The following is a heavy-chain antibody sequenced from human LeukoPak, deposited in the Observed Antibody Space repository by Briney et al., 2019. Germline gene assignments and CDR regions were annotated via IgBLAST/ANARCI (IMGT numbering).Heavy chain of an antibody. CDR1: GYTFIDYY. J-gene: IGHJ3*02. Sequence: ASVKISCKASGYTFIDYYIHWVQQARGKGLEGMGRVDPEDGEALYAEKFPGRLTITADRSTTTAYMELSSLRSEDTAVYYCATKSTTTVGAFDIWGQGTMVTVSS. CDR3: ATKSTTTVGAFDI. CDR2: VDPEDGEA. D-gene: IGHD4-23*01. V-gene: IGHV1-69-2*01.